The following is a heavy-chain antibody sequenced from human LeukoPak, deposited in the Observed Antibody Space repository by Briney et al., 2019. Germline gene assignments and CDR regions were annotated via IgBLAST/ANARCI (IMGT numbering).Heavy chain of an antibody. D-gene: IGHD1-26*01. J-gene: IGHJ4*02. CDR2: IYYSGST. Sequence: SETLSLTCTVSGGSISSSSYYWGWIRQPPGKGLEWIGSIYYSGSTYYNPSLKSQVTISVDTSKNQFSLKLSSVTAADTAVYYCARRGGSGRAFDYWGQGTLVTVSS. CDR3: ARRGGSGRAFDY. V-gene: IGHV4-39*01. CDR1: GGSISSSSYY.